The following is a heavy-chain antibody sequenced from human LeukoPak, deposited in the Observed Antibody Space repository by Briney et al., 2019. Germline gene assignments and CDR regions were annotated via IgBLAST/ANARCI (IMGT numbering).Heavy chain of an antibody. CDR2: FDPEDGET. Sequence: ASVKVSCKVSGYTLTELSMHWVRQAPGKGLEWMGGFDPEDGETIYAQKFQGRVTMTEDTSTDTACMELSSLRSEDTAVYYCATASSGSYYSPFDYWGQGTLVTVSS. J-gene: IGHJ4*02. CDR3: ATASSGSYYSPFDY. CDR1: GYTLTELS. V-gene: IGHV1-24*01. D-gene: IGHD1-26*01.